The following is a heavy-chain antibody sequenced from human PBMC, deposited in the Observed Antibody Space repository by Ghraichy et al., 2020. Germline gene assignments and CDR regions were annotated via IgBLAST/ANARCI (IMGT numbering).Heavy chain of an antibody. CDR3: ARGGYSNPNWFDP. CDR1: GFTFSSYS. V-gene: IGHV4-34*01. CDR2: INHSGST. Sequence: ESLNISCAASGFTFSSYSMNWVRQAPGKGLEWVGEINHSGSTNYNPSLKSRVTISVDTSKNQFSLKLSSVTAADTAVYYCARGGYSNPNWFDPWGQGTLVAVSS. J-gene: IGHJ5*02. D-gene: IGHD6-13*01.